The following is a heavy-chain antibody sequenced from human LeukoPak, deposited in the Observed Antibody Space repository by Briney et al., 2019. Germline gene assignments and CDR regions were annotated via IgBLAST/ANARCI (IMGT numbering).Heavy chain of an antibody. Sequence: GGSLRLSCAASGFTFSSYWMHWVRQAPGKGLAWVSRIISDGSGTSYADSVKGRFTISRDNAKNTLFLQMNSLRAEDTALYYCAREDVDITVATSGAFDIWGQGTMVTVSS. V-gene: IGHV3-74*01. D-gene: IGHD6-19*01. CDR3: AREDVDITVATSGAFDI. CDR2: IISDGSGT. J-gene: IGHJ3*02. CDR1: GFTFSSYW.